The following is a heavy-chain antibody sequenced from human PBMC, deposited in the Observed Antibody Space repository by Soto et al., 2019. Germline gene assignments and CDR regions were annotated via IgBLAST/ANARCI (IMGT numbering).Heavy chain of an antibody. D-gene: IGHD3-10*01. CDR3: TRPLGSYYGSGTNPDSYYYYYGMDV. Sequence: GGSLRLSCAASGFTFSGSAMHWVRQASGKGLEWVGRIRSKANSYATAYAASVKGRFTISRDDSKNKAYLQMNSLKTEDTAVYYCTRPLGSYYGSGTNPDSYYYYYGMDVWGQGTTVTVSS. CDR1: GFTFSGSA. J-gene: IGHJ6*02. V-gene: IGHV3-73*01. CDR2: IRSKANSYAT.